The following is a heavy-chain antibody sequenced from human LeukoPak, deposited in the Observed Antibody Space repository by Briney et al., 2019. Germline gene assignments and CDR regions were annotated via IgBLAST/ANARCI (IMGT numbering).Heavy chain of an antibody. CDR1: GGTFSSYA. D-gene: IGHD7-27*01. V-gene: IGHV1-69*01. CDR3: AREGELGRENWFDP. J-gene: IGHJ5*02. Sequence: SVKVSCKASGGTFSSYAISWVRQAPGQGLEWMGGIIPIFGTANYAQKFQGRVTITADESTSTAYMELSSLRSENTAVYYCAREGELGRENWFDPWGQGTLVTVSS. CDR2: IIPIFGTA.